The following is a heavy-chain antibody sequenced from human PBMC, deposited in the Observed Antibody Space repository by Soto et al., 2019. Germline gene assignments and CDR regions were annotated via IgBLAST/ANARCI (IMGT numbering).Heavy chain of an antibody. V-gene: IGHV4-61*01. Sequence: SVNLDCSCILQTPGKGLEWIVYIYYSGSTNYNPSLKSRVTISVDTSKNQFSLKLSSVTAADTAVYYCARGVIVVLPADMPWDYYYYYMDVWVKGTTVTGSS. CDR1: SVNLD. J-gene: IGHJ6*03. CDR2: IYYSGST. CDR3: ARGVIVVLPADMPWDYYYYYMDV. D-gene: IGHD2-2*01.